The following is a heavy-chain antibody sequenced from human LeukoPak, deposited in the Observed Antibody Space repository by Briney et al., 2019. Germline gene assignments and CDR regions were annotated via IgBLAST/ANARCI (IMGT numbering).Heavy chain of an antibody. J-gene: IGHJ4*02. D-gene: IGHD3-22*01. CDR1: GGTFSSYA. V-gene: IGHV1-18*01. CDR2: ISTYNGNT. CDR3: ARCSSRYLSTGYSDY. Sequence: ASVKVSCKASGGTFSSYAISWVRQAPGQGLEWMGWISTYNGNTKYAQNLQGRVTMTTDTSTNTAYMELRSLRSDDTAVYFCARCSSRYLSTGYSDYWGQGTLVTVSS.